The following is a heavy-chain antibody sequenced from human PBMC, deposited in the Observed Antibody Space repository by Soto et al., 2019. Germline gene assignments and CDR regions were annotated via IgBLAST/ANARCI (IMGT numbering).Heavy chain of an antibody. CDR3: AAGITVFGAADY. J-gene: IGHJ4*02. CDR1: VFTFSSSA. CDR2: IVVGSDNT. V-gene: IGHV1-58*02. Sequence: SVKVSCKASVFTFSSSARQWMQQARGQRLEWIGWIVVGSDNTKYAQKFQERVTITRDMSTSTAYMELSRLRSEDTAVYYCAAGITVFGAADYWGQGTLVTVSS. D-gene: IGHD3-3*01.